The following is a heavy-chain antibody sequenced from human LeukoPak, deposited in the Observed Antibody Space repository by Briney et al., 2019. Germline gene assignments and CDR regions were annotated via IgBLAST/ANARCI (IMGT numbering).Heavy chain of an antibody. CDR1: GFTFSSYA. J-gene: IGHJ3*02. CDR2: INVSGGST. V-gene: IGHV3-23*01. CDR3: AKERWTTTAFDI. Sequence: PGGSLSLSCAASGFTFSSYAMSWVRQAPGKGLEWVSLINVSGGSTYYADSVKGRFTISRDNSKNTLFLQMDSLRAEDTAVYYCAKERWTTTAFDIWGQGTMVTVSS. D-gene: IGHD3/OR15-3a*01.